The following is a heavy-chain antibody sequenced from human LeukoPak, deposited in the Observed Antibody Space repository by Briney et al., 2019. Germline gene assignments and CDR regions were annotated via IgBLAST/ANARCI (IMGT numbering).Heavy chain of an antibody. CDR3: AKRSED. CDR1: GFTFSSYA. J-gene: IGHJ4*02. V-gene: IGHV3-23*01. CDR2: ISGGGGTT. Sequence: GSLRLSCAASGFTFSSYAMTWVRQAPGKGLEWVSTISGGGGTTNYPDSVKGRFPIARDNSKNTLYLQINSLGAEDTGVYYCAKRSEDWGQGTLVTVSS.